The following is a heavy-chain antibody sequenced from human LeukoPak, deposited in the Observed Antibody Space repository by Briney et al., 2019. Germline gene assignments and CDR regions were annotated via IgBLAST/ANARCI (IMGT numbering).Heavy chain of an antibody. V-gene: IGHV3-23*01. Sequence: GGSLRLSCAASRFTFSSYAMSWVRQAPGKGLEWVSGISGTGGSTFYADSVRGRFTISRDNSKNTLYLQMHSLRAEDTAEYYCAKEGYYESRGFHPDWYLDLWGRGTLVTVSS. CDR3: AKEGYYESRGFHPDWYLDL. J-gene: IGHJ2*01. D-gene: IGHD3-22*01. CDR1: RFTFSSYA. CDR2: ISGTGGST.